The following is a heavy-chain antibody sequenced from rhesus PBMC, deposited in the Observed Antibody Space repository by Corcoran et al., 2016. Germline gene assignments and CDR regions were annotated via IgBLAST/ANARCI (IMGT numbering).Heavy chain of an antibody. CDR1: GSTFPAYY. V-gene: IGHV1-111*02. J-gene: IGHJ1*01. Sequence: EVQLVQSGAEVKKPGASVKISCTASGSTFPAYYLHWVRQAPGKGLEWMGRVEPEDGEAIHTQKCQDRVTITADTSTDTAYMELSSLRSEDTAVDYCATLDFEFWGQGALVTVSS. D-gene: IGHD3-3*01. CDR3: ATLDFEF. CDR2: VEPEDGEA.